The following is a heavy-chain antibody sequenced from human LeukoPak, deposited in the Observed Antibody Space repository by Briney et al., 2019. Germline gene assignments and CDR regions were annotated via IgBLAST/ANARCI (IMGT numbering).Heavy chain of an antibody. V-gene: IGHV3-74*01. CDR3: ARAPSEVGGYYPEYFRH. Sequence: GGSLRLSCEASGFTFSRYWMHWVRQAPGKGLEWVSRIKSDGKTNYADSVKGRFTISRDNAKNTVSLQMDSLRAEDTGVYYCARAPSEVGGYYPEYFRHWGQGTLVTVSS. CDR1: GFTFSRYW. J-gene: IGHJ1*01. CDR2: IKSDGKT. D-gene: IGHD3-22*01.